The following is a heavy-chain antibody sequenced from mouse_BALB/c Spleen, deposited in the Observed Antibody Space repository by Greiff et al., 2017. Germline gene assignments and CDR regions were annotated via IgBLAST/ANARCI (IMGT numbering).Heavy chain of an antibody. J-gene: IGHJ1*01. CDR1: GFTFSSFG. CDR2: ISSGSSTI. CDR3: ARYTGRYFDV. V-gene: IGHV5-17*02. Sequence: EVKLMESGGGLVQPGGSRKLSCAASGFTFSSFGMHWVRQAPEKGLEWVAYISSGSSTIYYADTVKGRFTISRDNPKNTLFLQMTSLRSEDTAMYYCARYTGRYFDVWGAGTTVTVSS. D-gene: IGHD4-1*01.